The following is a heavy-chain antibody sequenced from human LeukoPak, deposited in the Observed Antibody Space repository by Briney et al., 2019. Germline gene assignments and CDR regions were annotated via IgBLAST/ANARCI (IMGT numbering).Heavy chain of an antibody. CDR2: VYYTGTT. CDR1: GGSISSRNYY. D-gene: IGHD5-24*01. CDR3: ARESLTWLQSRTSWFDP. J-gene: IGHJ5*02. Sequence: SETLSLTCTVSGGSISSRNYYWGWIRQPPGKGLEWIGGVYYTGTTYYNPSLKSRVTISVDTSKNQFSLRLSSVTAADTAVYYCARESLTWLQSRTSWFDPWGQGTLVTVSS. V-gene: IGHV4-39*07.